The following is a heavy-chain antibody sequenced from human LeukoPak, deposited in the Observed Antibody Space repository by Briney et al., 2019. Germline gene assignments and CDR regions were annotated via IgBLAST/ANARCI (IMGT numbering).Heavy chain of an antibody. CDR2: IIPIFGTA. V-gene: IGHV1-69*05. J-gene: IGHJ4*02. CDR3: ARGVGPVEMATITGYYFDY. Sequence: ASVKVSCKASGGTFISYAISWVRQAPGQGLEWMGRIIPIFGTANYAQKFQGRVTITTDESTSTAYMELSSLRSEDTAVYYCARGVGPVEMATITGYYFDYWGQGTLVTVSS. CDR1: GGTFISYA. D-gene: IGHD5-24*01.